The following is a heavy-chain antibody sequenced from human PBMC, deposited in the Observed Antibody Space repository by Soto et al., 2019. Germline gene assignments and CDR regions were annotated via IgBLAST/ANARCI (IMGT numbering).Heavy chain of an antibody. V-gene: IGHV1-18*04. CDR1: GYTFTNYG. Sequence: QVQLVQSGAEVKKPGASVKVSCKASGYTFTNYGISWVRQAPGQGLEWMGWISTNTGHTDYARNLRGRVTMTTDASTTTAYMELRSLPSDDTAIYFCAREEYRQVYHWVHGTLVTVSS. CDR3: AREEYRQVYH. CDR2: ISTNTGHT. J-gene: IGHJ4*03. D-gene: IGHD3-16*02.